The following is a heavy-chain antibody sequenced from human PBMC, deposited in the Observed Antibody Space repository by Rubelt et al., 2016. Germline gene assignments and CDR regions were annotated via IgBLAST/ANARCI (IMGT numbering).Heavy chain of an antibody. CDR3: ARDAGYSYGRNDAFDI. V-gene: IGHV3-11*04. D-gene: IGHD5-18*01. J-gene: IGHJ3*02. Sequence: GGGLEWVSYITNSGSIIYYADLVKGRFTISRDNAKNSLYLQMNSLRVEDTAVYYCARDAGYSYGRNDAFDIWGQGTMVTVSS. CDR2: ITNSGSII.